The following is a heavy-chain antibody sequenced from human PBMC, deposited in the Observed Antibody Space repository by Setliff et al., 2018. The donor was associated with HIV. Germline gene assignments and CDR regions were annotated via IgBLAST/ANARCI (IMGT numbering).Heavy chain of an antibody. CDR2: IIPIFGTA. CDR3: ARDMGEVVSYNFDY. V-gene: IGHV1-69*05. CDR1: GGTFSSYA. Sequence: SVKVSCKASGGTFSSYAISWVRQAPGQGLEWMGGIIPIFGTANYAQKFQGRVTITRDTSASTAYMELSSLRSEDTAVYYCARDMGEVVSYNFDYWGQGTLVTVS. J-gene: IGHJ4*02. D-gene: IGHD3-16*01.